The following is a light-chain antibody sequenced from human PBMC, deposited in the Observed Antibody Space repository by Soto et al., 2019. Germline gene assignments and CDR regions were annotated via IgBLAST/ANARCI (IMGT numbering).Light chain of an antibody. CDR3: SSYTSSSRYV. V-gene: IGLV2-14*01. CDR1: SSDVGGYNY. Sequence: QSALTQPASVSGSPGQSITISCTGTSSDVGGYNYVSWYQQHPGKAPKLMIYDVSNRPSGVSNRFSGSKSGNTASLTISGLQAKDEADYYCSSYTSSSRYVFGTGTKVTVL. J-gene: IGLJ1*01. CDR2: DVS.